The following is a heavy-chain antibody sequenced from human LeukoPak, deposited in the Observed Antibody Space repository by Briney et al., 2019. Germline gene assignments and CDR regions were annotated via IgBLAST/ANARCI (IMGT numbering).Heavy chain of an antibody. CDR2: ISGSGGST. V-gene: IGHV3-23*01. CDR1: GFTFSIYA. J-gene: IGHJ4*02. D-gene: IGHD2-2*02. Sequence: PGGSLRLSCAASGFTFSIYAMSWVRHAPGKGLECVSAISGSGGSTYYADSVKGRFTISRHNSKNTLYMQMNSMRAEDKAVYYCAKDKWTLYDYGDYWGQGTLVTVSS. CDR3: AKDKWTLYDYGDY.